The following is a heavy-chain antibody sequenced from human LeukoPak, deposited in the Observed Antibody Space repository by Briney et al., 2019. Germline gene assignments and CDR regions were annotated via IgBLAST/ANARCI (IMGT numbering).Heavy chain of an antibody. CDR2: ISYDGSNK. D-gene: IGHD2-15*01. Sequence: GKSLRLSCAASGFTFSSYGMHWVRQAPGKGLEWVAIISYDGSNKYYADAVKGRFTISRDNSKNTLYLQMNSLRPEDTAVYYCAKGGPYCSGGSYSGNYFQHWGQGTLVTVSS. CDR1: GFTFSSYG. V-gene: IGHV3-30*18. CDR3: AKGGPYCSGGSYSGNYFQH. J-gene: IGHJ1*01.